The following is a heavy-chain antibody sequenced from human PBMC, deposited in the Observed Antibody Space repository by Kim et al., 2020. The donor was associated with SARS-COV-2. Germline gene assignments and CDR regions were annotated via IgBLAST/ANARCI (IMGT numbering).Heavy chain of an antibody. CDR1: GDSVSSNSAA. D-gene: IGHD6-13*01. CDR2: TYYRSKWYD. CDR3: ARDRGGSNWFDY. V-gene: IGHV6-1*01. J-gene: IGHJ4*02. Sequence: SQTLSLTCAISGDSVSSNSAAWNWIRQSPSRGLEWLGRTYYRSKWYDAYAVSVRGRITINPDTSKNQFSLQLNSVTPEDTAVYYCARDRGGSNWFDYWGQGILVTVSS.